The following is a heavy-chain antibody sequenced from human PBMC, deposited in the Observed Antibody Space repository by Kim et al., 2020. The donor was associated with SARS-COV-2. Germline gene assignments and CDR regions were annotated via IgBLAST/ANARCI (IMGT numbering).Heavy chain of an antibody. CDR1: NGSVSNHY. J-gene: IGHJ4*01. Sequence: SETLSLTCTVSNGSVSNHYWSWIRQSPGKGLEWIGSVYYTGNTNYKPSLKSRVTISVDTSANHFSLRLISVTPTDTAVYYCARGPQWYYYGSGSYYAFD. CDR2: VYYTGNT. D-gene: IGHD3-10*01. V-gene: IGHV4-59*02. CDR3: ARGPQWYYYGSGSYYAFD.